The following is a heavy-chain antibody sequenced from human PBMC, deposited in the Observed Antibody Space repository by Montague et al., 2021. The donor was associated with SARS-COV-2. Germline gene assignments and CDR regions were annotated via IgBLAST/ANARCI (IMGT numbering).Heavy chain of an antibody. J-gene: IGHJ4*02. CDR2: IIHTGKA. CDR3: ARGRLVYALDF. D-gene: IGHD3-16*01. Sequence: TLSLTCTVSGASIRSGSCYWTWHRQHPGKGLNWIGYIIHTGKAYYNLFRQTRVTISVDTSHNLFSLRLSSVTAADTAMYFCARGRLVYALDFWGQGTLVTVSS. V-gene: IGHV4-31*03. CDR1: GASIRSGSCY.